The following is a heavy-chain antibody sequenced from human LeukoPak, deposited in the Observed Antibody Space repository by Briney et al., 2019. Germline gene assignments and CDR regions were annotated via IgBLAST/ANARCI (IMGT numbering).Heavy chain of an antibody. D-gene: IGHD2-15*01. CDR3: ARGVYCSGGSCSNWFDP. J-gene: IGHJ5*02. CDR2: INPSGGST. Sequence: GASVKVSCKASGYTFTSYDMHWVRQAPGQGLEWMGIINPSGGSTSYAQKFQGRVTVTRDTSTSTVYMELSSLRSEDTAVYYCARGVYCSGGSCSNWFDPWGQGTLVTVSS. V-gene: IGHV1-46*01. CDR1: GYTFTSYD.